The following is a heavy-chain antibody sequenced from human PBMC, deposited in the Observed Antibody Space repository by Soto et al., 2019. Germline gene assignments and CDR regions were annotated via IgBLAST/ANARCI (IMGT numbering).Heavy chain of an antibody. CDR3: ARSTVTTFSYYYYYYMDV. D-gene: IGHD4-4*01. V-gene: IGHV3-66*01. J-gene: IGHJ6*03. CDR2: IYSGGST. Sequence: VQLVESGGGLVQPGGSLRLSCAASGFTVSSNYMSWVRQAPGKGLEWVSVIYSGGSTYYADSVKGRFTISRDNSKNTLYLQMNSLRAEDTAVYYCARSTVTTFSYYYYYYMDVWGKGTTVTVSS. CDR1: GFTVSSNY.